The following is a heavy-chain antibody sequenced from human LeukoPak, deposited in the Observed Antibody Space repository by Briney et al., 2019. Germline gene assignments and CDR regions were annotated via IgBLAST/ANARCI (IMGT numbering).Heavy chain of an antibody. Sequence: GGSLRLSCAASGFTLSRYSMNWVRQAPGKELEWVAVISYDGSNKYYADSVKGRFTISRDNSKNTLYLQMNSLRAEDTAVYYCARDRVVGATVDYWGQGTLVTVSS. CDR1: GFTLSRYS. D-gene: IGHD1-26*01. CDR3: ARDRVVGATVDY. J-gene: IGHJ4*02. V-gene: IGHV3-30*03. CDR2: ISYDGSNK.